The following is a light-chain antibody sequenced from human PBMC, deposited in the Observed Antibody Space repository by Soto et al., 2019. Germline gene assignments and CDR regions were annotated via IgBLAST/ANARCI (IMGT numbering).Light chain of an antibody. J-gene: IGKJ4*01. CDR1: QSVSSY. Sequence: EIVLTQSPATLSLSPGERATLSCRASQSVSSYLAWYQQKPGQAPSLLIYDTSNRATGIPARFSGSGSGTDFTITISSLEAEDFAVYYCQQRINWPLTFGGGTKVEVK. CDR3: QQRINWPLT. V-gene: IGKV3-11*01. CDR2: DTS.